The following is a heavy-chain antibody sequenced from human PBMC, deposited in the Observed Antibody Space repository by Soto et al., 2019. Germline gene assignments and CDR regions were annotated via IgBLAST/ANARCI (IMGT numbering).Heavy chain of an antibody. Sequence: ASVKVSCKASGYTFTSYGISWVRQAPGQGLEWMGWVSAYNGNTNYAQKLQGRVTMTTDTSTSTAYMELRSLRSDDTAVYYCARDLSGWLIVAPNNMLDYWGQGTLVTVSS. CDR2: VSAYNGNT. CDR3: ARDLSGWLIVAPNNMLDY. CDR1: GYTFTSYG. V-gene: IGHV1-18*01. J-gene: IGHJ4*02. D-gene: IGHD6-19*01.